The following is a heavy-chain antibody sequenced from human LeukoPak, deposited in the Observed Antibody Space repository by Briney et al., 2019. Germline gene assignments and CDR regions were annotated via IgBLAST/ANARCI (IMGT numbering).Heavy chain of an antibody. Sequence: GESLKISSTGSGYSFTSYWIGWVRQMPGKGLEWMGIIYPGESDTRYSPSCQCQLTISADKSIRPSYLHSSSVKDSDTYLYCRAGRGSGGWYDWGEGTLVAVSS. V-gene: IGHV5-51*01. CDR2: IYPGESDT. D-gene: IGHD6-13*01. CDR3: AGRGSGGWYD. J-gene: IGHJ4*02. CDR1: GYSFTSYW.